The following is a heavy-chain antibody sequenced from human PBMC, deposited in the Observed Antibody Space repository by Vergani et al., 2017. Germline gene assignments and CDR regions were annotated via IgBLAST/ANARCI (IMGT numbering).Heavy chain of an antibody. Sequence: QVQLQESGPGLVKPSETLSLTCTVSGGSISSYYWSWIRQPAGKGLEWIGRIYTSGSTNYNPSLKSRVTMSVDTSKNQFSLKLSSVTAADTAVYYCARCRYYGDFEGQYYYMDVWGKGTTVTVSS. CDR1: GGSISSYY. CDR2: IYTSGST. D-gene: IGHD4-17*01. V-gene: IGHV4-4*07. J-gene: IGHJ6*03. CDR3: ARCRYYGDFEGQYYYMDV.